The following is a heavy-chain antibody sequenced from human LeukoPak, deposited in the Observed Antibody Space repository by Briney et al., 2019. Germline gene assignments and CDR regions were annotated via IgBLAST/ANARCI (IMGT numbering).Heavy chain of an antibody. CDR2: IYTSGST. J-gene: IGHJ5*02. V-gene: IGHV4-4*07. CDR3: ARGQFSYCSSTSCLNWFDP. CDR1: GGSISSYY. Sequence: PSETLSLTCTVSGGSISSYYWSWIRQPAGKGLEWIGRIYTSGSTNYNPSLKSRVTMSVDTSKNQFSLKLSSVTAADTAVYYCARGQFSYCSSTSCLNWFDPWGQGTLVTVSS. D-gene: IGHD2-2*01.